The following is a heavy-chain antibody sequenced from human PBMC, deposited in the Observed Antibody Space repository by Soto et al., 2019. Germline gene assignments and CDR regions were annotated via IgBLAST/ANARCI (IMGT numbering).Heavy chain of an antibody. CDR3: ARSIAVPSSHIDH. D-gene: IGHD6-6*01. V-gene: IGHV4-59*01. CDR1: GGSMSGYY. CDR2: VYYTGST. J-gene: IGHJ4*02. Sequence: PSETLSLTCRVYGGSMSGYYWSWIRQAPGKGLEWIGYVYYTGSTSYNPSLQSRVTISVDTSNKQFSLSLRLVTAADTAVYFCARSIAVPSSHIDHWGQGIRVTVSS.